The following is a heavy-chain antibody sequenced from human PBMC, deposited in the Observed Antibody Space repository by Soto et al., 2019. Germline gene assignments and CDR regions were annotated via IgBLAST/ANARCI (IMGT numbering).Heavy chain of an antibody. V-gene: IGHV3-15*01. D-gene: IGHD3-16*01. J-gene: IGHJ6*02. CDR3: TTGLGYYDPYGMDV. Sequence: GGSLRLSCAASGFTFTDAWMSWVRQAPGTGLEWVGRIQSTADGGTTEYAAPVKGRFTISRDDSQNTKTTLYLQMNSLRSEDTAVYYCTTGLGYYDPYGMDVWGQGTTVPVSS. CDR1: GFTFTDAW. CDR2: IQSTADGGTT.